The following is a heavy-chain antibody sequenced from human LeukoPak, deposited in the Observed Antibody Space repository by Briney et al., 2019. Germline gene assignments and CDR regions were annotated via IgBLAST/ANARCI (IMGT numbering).Heavy chain of an antibody. CDR2: ISAYNGNT. Sequence: ALVKVSCKASGYTFTSYGISWVLQAPGQGLEWMGWISAYNGNTNYAQKLQGRVTMTTDTSTSTAYMELRSLRSDDTAVYYCARDRQGFSSSWQNQNWFDPWGQGTLVTVSS. CDR1: GYTFTSYG. V-gene: IGHV1-18*01. J-gene: IGHJ5*02. D-gene: IGHD6-13*01. CDR3: ARDRQGFSSSWQNQNWFDP.